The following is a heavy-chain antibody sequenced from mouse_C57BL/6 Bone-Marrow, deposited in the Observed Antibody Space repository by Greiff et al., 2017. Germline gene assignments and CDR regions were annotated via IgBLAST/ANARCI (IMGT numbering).Heavy chain of an antibody. D-gene: IGHD3-1*01. CDR1: GFTFSNYW. CDR3: TQAARAWFAY. CDR2: IRVKFDNYAT. Sequence: EVKVVESGGGLVQPGGSMKLSCVASGFTFSNYWMNWVRQSPEKGLEWVAQIRVKFDNYATHYAESGKGRFTISRDDSKSSVYLQMNNLRAEGAGSYCCTQAARAWFAYWGQGTLVTVSA. J-gene: IGHJ3*01. V-gene: IGHV6-3*01.